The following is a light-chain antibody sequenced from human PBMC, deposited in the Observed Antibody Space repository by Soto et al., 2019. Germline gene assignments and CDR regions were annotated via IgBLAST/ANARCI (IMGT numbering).Light chain of an antibody. J-gene: IGKJ3*01. CDR2: QTS. V-gene: IGKV1-5*03. CDR3: QQYSSYSVFT. CDR1: QDIGVW. Sequence: DIQMTQSPSTLSASVGDRVISTCRASQDIGVWLAWYQQKPGKAPKLLIYQTSTLESGVPSRFSGSRSGTEFTLTISCLQPDDFATYYCQQYSSYSVFTFGPGTKVDIK.